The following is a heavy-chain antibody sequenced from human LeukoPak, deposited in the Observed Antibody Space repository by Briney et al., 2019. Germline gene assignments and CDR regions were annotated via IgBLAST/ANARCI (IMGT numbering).Heavy chain of an antibody. D-gene: IGHD6-19*01. CDR3: ARGRIAVAGVSYYFDY. CDR2: LWYDGSNK. Sequence: GGSLRLSCAASVFTFSSYGMHWVRQAPGKGLEWVAVLWYDGSNKYYADSVKGRFTISRDNSKNTLYLQMNSLRAEDTAVYYCARGRIAVAGVSYYFDYWGQGTLVTVSS. J-gene: IGHJ4*02. V-gene: IGHV3-33*01. CDR1: VFTFSSYG.